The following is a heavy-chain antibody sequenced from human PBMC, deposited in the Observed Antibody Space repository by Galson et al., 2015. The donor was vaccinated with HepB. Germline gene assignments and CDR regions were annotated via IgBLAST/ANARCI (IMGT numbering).Heavy chain of an antibody. CDR2: ISSSSSYI. D-gene: IGHD2-15*01. V-gene: IGHV3-21*01. CDR1: GFTFSSYS. J-gene: IGHJ4*02. Sequence: SLRLSCAASGFTFSSYSMNWVRQAPGKGLEWVSSISSSSSYIYYADSVKGRFTISRDNAKNSLYLQMNSLRAEDTAVYYCARVGYCSGGHCLQFDYWGQGTLVTVSS. CDR3: ARVGYCSGGHCLQFDY.